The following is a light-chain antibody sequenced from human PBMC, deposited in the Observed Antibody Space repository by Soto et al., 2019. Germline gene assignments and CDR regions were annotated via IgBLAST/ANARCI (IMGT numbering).Light chain of an antibody. CDR2: GAS. CDR1: QTVSRSY. V-gene: IGKV3-20*01. Sequence: EIVLTQSPGTLSLSPGERATLSCKASQTVSRSYLAWYQQKPGQAPRLLIYGASSRATGIPDRFSGSGSGTDFTLTISRLEPGDLAVYYCQQYGGSPPITFGQGTRLEIK. J-gene: IGKJ5*01. CDR3: QQYGGSPPIT.